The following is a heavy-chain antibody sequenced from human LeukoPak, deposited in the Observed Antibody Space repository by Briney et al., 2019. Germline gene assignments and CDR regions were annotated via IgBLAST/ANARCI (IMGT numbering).Heavy chain of an antibody. J-gene: IGHJ4*02. CDR3: AGPYISRFSY. CDR2: IYYSGST. Sequence: SETLSLTCAVYGGSFSGYYWSWIRQPPGKGLEWIGYIYYSGSTNYNPSLKSRVTTSVDTSKNQFSLKLSSVTAADTAVYYCAGPYISRFSYWGQGTLVTVSS. V-gene: IGHV4-59*01. D-gene: IGHD2-21*01. CDR1: GGSFSGYY.